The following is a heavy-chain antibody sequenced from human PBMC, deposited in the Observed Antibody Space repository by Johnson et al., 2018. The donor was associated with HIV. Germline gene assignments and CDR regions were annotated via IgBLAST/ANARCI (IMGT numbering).Heavy chain of an antibody. V-gene: IGHV3-11*04. CDR2: ISMSGRTI. Sequence: QVQLVESGGGLVKPGGSLRLSCAASGFTFSDYYMSWIRQAPGKGLEWVSYISMSGRTIYYADSVKCRFTIARENAKNTLYLQMNSLRAEDTAVYYCARDDIRDGKSFDIWGQGTMVTVSS. CDR3: ARDDIRDGKSFDI. CDR1: GFTFSDYY. J-gene: IGHJ3*02.